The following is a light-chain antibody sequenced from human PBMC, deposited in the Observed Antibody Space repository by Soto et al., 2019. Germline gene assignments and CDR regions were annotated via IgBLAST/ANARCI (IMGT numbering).Light chain of an antibody. V-gene: IGLV2-14*01. CDR3: GTWDSSLSAVV. CDR1: TSDIGAYNY. CDR2: EVS. Sequence: QSALTQPASVSGSPGQSITISCTGATSDIGAYNYVSWYQQHPGKAPKLLISEVSNRPSGVSDRFSGSKSGNTASLTISGLQADDEADYYCGTWDSSLSAVVFGGGTKVTVL. J-gene: IGLJ2*01.